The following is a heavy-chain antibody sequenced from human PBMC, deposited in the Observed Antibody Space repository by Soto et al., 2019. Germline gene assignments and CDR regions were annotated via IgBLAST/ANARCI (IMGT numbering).Heavy chain of an antibody. V-gene: IGHV3-30-3*01. CDR2: ISYDGSNK. CDR3: ARATNRGYYYYYYYGMDV. J-gene: IGHJ6*02. CDR1: GFTFSSYA. Sequence: GGSLRLSCAASGFTFSSYAMHWVRQAPGKGLEWVAVISYDGSNKYYAVSVKGRFTISRDNSKNTLYLQMNSLRAEDTAVYYCARATNRGYYYYYYYGMDVWGQGTTVTVSS. D-gene: IGHD1-1*01.